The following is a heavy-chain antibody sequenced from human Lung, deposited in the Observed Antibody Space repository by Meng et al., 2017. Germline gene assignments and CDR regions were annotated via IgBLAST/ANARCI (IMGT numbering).Heavy chain of an antibody. CDR2: INHSGST. D-gene: IGHD4-11*01. CDR1: GGSFSEYY. CDR3: ARGPTTMAHDFDY. Sequence: VQLRRGGAVLLKASETLSLPCVVSGGSFSEYYWSWIRQPPGKGLEWIGEINHSGSTNYNPSLESRATISVDTSQNNLSLKLSSVTAADSAVYYCARGPTTMAHDFDYWGQGTLVTVSS. J-gene: IGHJ4*02. V-gene: IGHV4-34*02.